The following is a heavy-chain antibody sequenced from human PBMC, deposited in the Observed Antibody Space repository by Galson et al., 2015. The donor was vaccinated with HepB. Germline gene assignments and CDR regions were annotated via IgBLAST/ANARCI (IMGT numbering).Heavy chain of an antibody. CDR3: SRDSTFGGVIADDF. J-gene: IGHJ4*02. V-gene: IGHV3-21*01. CDR1: GFTFSNYG. D-gene: IGHD3-16*02. Sequence: SLRLSCAASGFTFSNYGMNWVRQAPGKGLEWVSFITSSSSYIYYADSVQGRFSISRDNAKSSLYLQMNSLRAEDTAVYYCSRDSTFGGVIADDFWGQGTLVTVSS. CDR2: ITSSSSYI.